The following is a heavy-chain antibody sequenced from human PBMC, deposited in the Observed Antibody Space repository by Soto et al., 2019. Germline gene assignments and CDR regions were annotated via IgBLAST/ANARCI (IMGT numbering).Heavy chain of an antibody. D-gene: IGHD3-3*01. J-gene: IGHJ4*02. Sequence: PGGSLRLSCAASGFTFNSYGMYWVRQAPGKGLEWVAVISYDGNNKDYVDSVKGRITLSRDNSKHTPYLQMNSLRAEDTAVYFCAVFGVVIMAPGFDYWGQGTLVTVS. CDR3: AVFGVVIMAPGFDY. CDR1: GFTFNSYG. V-gene: IGHV3-30*03. CDR2: ISYDGNNK.